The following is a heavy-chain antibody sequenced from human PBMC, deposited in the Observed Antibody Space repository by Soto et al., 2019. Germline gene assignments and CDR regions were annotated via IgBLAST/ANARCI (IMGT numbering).Heavy chain of an antibody. Sequence: QVQLQESGPGLVKPSQTLALTCTVSGGSFSSGAYHWSWVRQHPGQGLEWIASISYRGITYSNPSLKSRLSMSVDTSKNQCSLNLTSVTAADTAVYQCARMSATGTRWFDPWGQGTLVTVSS. V-gene: IGHV4-31*03. CDR3: ARMSATGTRWFDP. D-gene: IGHD6-13*01. CDR2: ISYRGIT. CDR1: GGSFSSGAYH. J-gene: IGHJ5*02.